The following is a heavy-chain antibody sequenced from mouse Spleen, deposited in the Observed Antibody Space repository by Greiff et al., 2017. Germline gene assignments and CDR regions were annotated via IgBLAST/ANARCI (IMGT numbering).Heavy chain of an antibody. CDR2: INPSTGGT. V-gene: IGHV1-42*01. D-gene: IGHD4-1*01. Sequence: VQLKESGPELVKPGASVKISCKASGYSFTGYYMNWVKQSPEKSLEWIGEINPSTGGTTYNQKFKAKATLTVDKSSSTAYMQLKSLTSEDSAVYYCARWKLSYFDYWGQGTTLTVSS. CDR1: GYSFTGYY. CDR3: ARWKLSYFDY. J-gene: IGHJ2*01.